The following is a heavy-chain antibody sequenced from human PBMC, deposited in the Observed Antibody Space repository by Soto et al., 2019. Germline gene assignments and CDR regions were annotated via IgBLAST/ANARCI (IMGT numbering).Heavy chain of an antibody. V-gene: IGHV4-34*01. J-gene: IGHJ5*02. CDR1: GGSFSGFY. Sequence: QVQIQQWGARVLKPWETLSLTCAVNGGSFSGFYWSWIRQPPGKGLEWIGEFNHGGSTSYNPSLKTRVAISTEMSKSQVSLTLTTVTVADTAIYYCARSAGSFRVGSYLGAWGQGTQVTVSS. D-gene: IGHD3-16*02. CDR2: FNHGGST. CDR3: ARSAGSFRVGSYLGA.